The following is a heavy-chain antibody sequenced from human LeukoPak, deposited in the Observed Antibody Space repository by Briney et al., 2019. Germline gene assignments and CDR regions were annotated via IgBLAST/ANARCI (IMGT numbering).Heavy chain of an antibody. D-gene: IGHD1-1*01. Sequence: SETLSLTCIVSGGSISSYYWSWIRQPPGKGLEWIGYINYSGSTNYNPSLKSRVTISVDTSKNQFSLKLSSVTAADTAVYYCARVFFLTITTPDYWGQGTPVTVSS. CDR2: INYSGST. V-gene: IGHV4-59*01. J-gene: IGHJ4*02. CDR3: ARVFFLTITTPDY. CDR1: GGSISSYY.